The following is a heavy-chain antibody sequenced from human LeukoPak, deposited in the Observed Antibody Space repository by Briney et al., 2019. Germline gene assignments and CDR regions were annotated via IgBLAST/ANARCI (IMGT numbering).Heavy chain of an antibody. CDR2: IPYDGSND. CDR1: GFTFSGYA. D-gene: IGHD6-19*01. CDR3: ATNGPGIAVAGYVDY. Sequence: GGSLRLSCAATGFTFSGYAMHWVRQAPGKGLEWVAVIPYDGSNDYYADSVKGRFTISRDNSKNTLYLQMNSLRAEDTAVYYCATNGPGIAVAGYVDYWGQGILVTVSS. J-gene: IGHJ4*02. V-gene: IGHV3-30-3*01.